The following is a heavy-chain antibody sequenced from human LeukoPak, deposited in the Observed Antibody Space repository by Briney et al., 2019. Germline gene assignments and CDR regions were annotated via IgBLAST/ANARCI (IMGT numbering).Heavy chain of an antibody. CDR1: GGSISSYY. CDR3: ARVRDSSGYYYYYYMDV. CDR2: FYSGGST. D-gene: IGHD3-22*01. J-gene: IGHJ6*03. Sequence: SETLSLTCTVSGGSISSYYWSWIRQPAGKGLEWIGRFYSGGSTDYNPSLKSRVTMSVDTSKNQFSLKLSSVTAADTAVYYCARVRDSSGYYYYYYMDVWGKGTTVTVSS. V-gene: IGHV4-4*07.